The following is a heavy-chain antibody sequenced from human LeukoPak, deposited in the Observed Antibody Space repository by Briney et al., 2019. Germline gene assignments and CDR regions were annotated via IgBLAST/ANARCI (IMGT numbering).Heavy chain of an antibody. V-gene: IGHV3-9*01. Sequence: GGSLRLSCAASGFTFDDYAMHWVRQAPGKGLEWVSGISWNSGSIGYADSVKGRFTISRDNAKNSLYLQMNSLRVEDTAVYYCSGDHSGPQDFWGQGTLVTVSS. CDR1: GFTFDDYA. CDR2: ISWNSGSI. CDR3: SGDHSGPQDF. J-gene: IGHJ4*02.